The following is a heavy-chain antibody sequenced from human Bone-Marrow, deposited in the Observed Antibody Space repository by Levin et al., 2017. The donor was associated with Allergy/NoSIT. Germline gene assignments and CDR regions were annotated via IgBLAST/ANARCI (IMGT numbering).Heavy chain of an antibody. CDR3: IRPPPTVETAPTYFDY. CDR1: GFNFRGYA. J-gene: IGHJ4*02. CDR2: IRSKAYGATT. V-gene: IGHV3-49*04. D-gene: IGHD5-24*01. Sequence: GESLKISCTASGFNFRGYAVTWVRQAPGKGLEWVGFIRSKAYGATTEYAASVKGRFSISRDDSRSIAYLQMNSLITEDTGVYYCIRPPPTVETAPTYFDYWGQGTLVTVSS.